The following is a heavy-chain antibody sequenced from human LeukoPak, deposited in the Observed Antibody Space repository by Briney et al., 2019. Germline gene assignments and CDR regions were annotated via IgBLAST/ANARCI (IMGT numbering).Heavy chain of an antibody. V-gene: IGHV3-23*01. Sequence: GGSLRLSCEVSGFTFSSYGMSWVRQAPGRGLEWVSSISGSGGSTNYADSVKGRFTISRDNSENTLYLQMNTLGAEDTAVYYCAREGSSGWTRSFDYWGQGTLVTVSS. D-gene: IGHD6-19*01. CDR2: ISGSGGST. CDR1: GFTFSSYG. CDR3: AREGSSGWTRSFDY. J-gene: IGHJ4*02.